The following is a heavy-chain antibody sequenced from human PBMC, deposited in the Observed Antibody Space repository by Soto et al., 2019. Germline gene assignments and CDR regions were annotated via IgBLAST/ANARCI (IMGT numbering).Heavy chain of an antibody. CDR3: AKEGYCSGGSCYRGLYYYYGMDV. J-gene: IGHJ6*02. CDR2: ISGSGGST. Sequence: PGGSLRLSCAASGFTFSSYAMSWVRQAPGKGLEWVSAISGSGGSTYYADSVKGRFTISRDNSKNTLYLQMNSLRAEDTAVYYCAKEGYCSGGSCYRGLYYYYGMDVWGQGTTVTVSS. V-gene: IGHV3-23*01. CDR1: GFTFSSYA. D-gene: IGHD2-15*01.